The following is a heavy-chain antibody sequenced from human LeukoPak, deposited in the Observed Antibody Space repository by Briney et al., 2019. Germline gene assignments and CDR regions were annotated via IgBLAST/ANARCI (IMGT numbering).Heavy chain of an antibody. Sequence: GGSLRLSCAASGFTFSSYAMHWVRQAPGKGLEWVSSISASAAMTYYADSVKGRFTVSRDNSNNRLYLQMSGLTAADTAVYYCAKDRSIGTYYTFDHWGQGTLVTVSS. D-gene: IGHD1-26*01. J-gene: IGHJ4*02. V-gene: IGHV3-23*01. CDR1: GFTFSSYA. CDR3: AKDRSIGTYYTFDH. CDR2: ISASAAMT.